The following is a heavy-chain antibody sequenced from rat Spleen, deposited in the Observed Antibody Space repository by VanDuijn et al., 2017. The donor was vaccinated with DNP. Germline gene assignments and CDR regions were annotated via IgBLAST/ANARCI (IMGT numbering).Heavy chain of an antibody. J-gene: IGHJ2*01. V-gene: IGHV5S10*01. CDR1: GFTFSDYN. CDR2: ITYDGSKT. D-gene: IGHD1-12*02. Sequence: EVQLVESGGGLVQSGRSLKVSCAASGFTFSDYNMAWVRQAPKKGLEWVATITYDGSKTYYRDSVKGRFTISRDNAKKTLYLQMDSLRSEDTATYYCTTEWAGSYDYWGQGVMVTVSS. CDR3: TTEWAGSYDY.